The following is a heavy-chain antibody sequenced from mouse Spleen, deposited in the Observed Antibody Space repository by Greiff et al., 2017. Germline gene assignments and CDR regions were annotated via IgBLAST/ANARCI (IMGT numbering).Heavy chain of an antibody. D-gene: IGHD2-4*01. CDR2: INPNNGGT. V-gene: IGHV1-26*01. CDR1: GYTFSDYY. CDR3: ARVYYDYEGLCAD. J-gene: IGHJ3*01. Sequence: VQLQQSGPELVKPGASVKISCKASGYTFSDYYMNWVKQSHGKSLEWIGDINPNNGGTSYNQKFKGKATLTVDKSSSTAYMELRSLTSEDSAVYYCARVYYDYEGLCADWGQGTLVTVSA.